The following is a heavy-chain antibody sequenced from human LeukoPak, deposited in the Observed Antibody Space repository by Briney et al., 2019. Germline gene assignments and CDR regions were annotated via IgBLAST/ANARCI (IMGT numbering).Heavy chain of an antibody. J-gene: IGHJ6*04. V-gene: IGHV1-2*04. Sequence: GASVKVSCKASGYTFTGYYMHWVRQAPGQGLEWMGWINPNSGGTNYAQKFQGWATMTRDTSISTAYMELSRLRSDDTAVYYCARAPETYYYGSGSAPSPYGMDVWGKGTTVTVSS. CDR2: INPNSGGT. CDR3: ARAPETYYYGSGSAPSPYGMDV. CDR1: GYTFTGYY. D-gene: IGHD3-10*01.